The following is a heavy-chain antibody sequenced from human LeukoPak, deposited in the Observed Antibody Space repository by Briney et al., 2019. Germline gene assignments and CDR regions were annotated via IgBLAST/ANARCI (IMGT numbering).Heavy chain of an antibody. CDR2: ISSSSSTI. CDR3: ARERYSGYDRQIFDY. V-gene: IGHV3-48*02. CDR1: GFTFCSYS. J-gene: IGHJ4*02. Sequence: PGGSLRLSCAASGFTFCSYSMNWVRQAPGKGLEWVSYISSSSSTIYYADSVKGRFTISRDNAKNSLYLQMNSLRDEDTAVYYCARERYSGYDRQIFDYWGQGTLVTVSS. D-gene: IGHD5-12*01.